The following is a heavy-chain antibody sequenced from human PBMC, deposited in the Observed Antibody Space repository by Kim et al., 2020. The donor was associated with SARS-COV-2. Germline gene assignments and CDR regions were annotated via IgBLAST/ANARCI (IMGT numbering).Heavy chain of an antibody. CDR3: ARVGDIAEAIYYFDY. D-gene: IGHD6-13*01. V-gene: IGHV1-2*02. CDR2: INPNSGGT. Sequence: ASVKVSCKASGYTFTGYYMHWVRQAPGQGLEWMGWINPNSGGTNYAQKFQGRVTMTRDTSISTTYMELSRLRSDDTAVYYCARVGDIAEAIYYFDYWGQGTLVTVSS. CDR1: GYTFTGYY. J-gene: IGHJ4*02.